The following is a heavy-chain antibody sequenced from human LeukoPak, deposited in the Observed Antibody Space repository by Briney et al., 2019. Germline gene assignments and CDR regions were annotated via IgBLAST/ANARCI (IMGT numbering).Heavy chain of an antibody. D-gene: IGHD3-22*01. J-gene: IGHJ6*03. CDR3: AKLYDSSAYYYMDV. CDR1: GFTFSNYA. Sequence: GGSLRLSCAASGFTFSNYAMSWVRQAPGKGLEWVSVTSGTGGNTYYADSVKGRFPIYRDNTDNTLDLQMNSLTAEDTAVYYCAKLYDSSAYYYMDVWGKGTTVTVSS. V-gene: IGHV3-23*01. CDR2: TSGTGGNT.